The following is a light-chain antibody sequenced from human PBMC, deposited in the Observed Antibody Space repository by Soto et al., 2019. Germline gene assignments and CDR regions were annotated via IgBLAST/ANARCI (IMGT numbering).Light chain of an antibody. Sequence: QSALTQPASVSGSPGQSITISCTGTSSDVGGYNYVSWYQQHPGKAPKLMIFDVNNRPSGVSNRFSGSKPGNTASLTISGLQAEDEAHYYCCSYTSSSTYVFGTGTKLTVL. CDR3: CSYTSSSTYV. V-gene: IGLV2-14*01. J-gene: IGLJ1*01. CDR2: DVN. CDR1: SSDVGGYNY.